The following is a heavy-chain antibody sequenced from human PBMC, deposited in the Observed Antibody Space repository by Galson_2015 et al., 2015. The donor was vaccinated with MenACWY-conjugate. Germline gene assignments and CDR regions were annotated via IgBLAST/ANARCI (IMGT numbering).Heavy chain of an antibody. Sequence: SLRLSCAASGFTFTNYAASWVRQAPGKGLEWVSGISGSGERTHYADSVKGRFTISRDNSKNTLHLQMNSLRAEDTAVYYCAKDRWDTYMNYYFDSWGQRTLVTASS. CDR3: AKDRWDTYMNYYFDS. D-gene: IGHD5-18*01. CDR2: ISGSGERT. CDR1: GFTFTNYA. J-gene: IGHJ4*02. V-gene: IGHV3-23*01.